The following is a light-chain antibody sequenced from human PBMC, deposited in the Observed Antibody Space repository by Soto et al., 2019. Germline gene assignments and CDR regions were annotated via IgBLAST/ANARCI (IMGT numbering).Light chain of an antibody. V-gene: IGKV1-5*01. J-gene: IGKJ4*01. CDR1: QSISIW. CDR3: QQIYSAPLT. Sequence: DIQMTQSPSTRSASVGDRVTITCRASQSISIWLAWYQQKPGKAPKVLTWDASSLQSGVPSRFSGSGSETEFTLSISSLQPEDFATYFCQQIYSAPLTFGGGTKVDLK. CDR2: DAS.